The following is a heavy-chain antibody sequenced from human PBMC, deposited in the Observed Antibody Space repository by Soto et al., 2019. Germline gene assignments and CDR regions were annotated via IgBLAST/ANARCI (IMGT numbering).Heavy chain of an antibody. V-gene: IGHV4-61*01. CDR1: GGSVSSGSHY. Sequence: SETLSLTCTVSGGSVSSGSHYWSWIRQPPGKGLEWIGQIYYSGSTLYNPSLKSRVTISVDTSKNQFSLELSAVTAADTAVYYCARDFCGGDCADDYDDSAMDVWGQGTRVTVSS. CDR2: IYYSGST. D-gene: IGHD2-21*02. J-gene: IGHJ6*02. CDR3: ARDFCGGDCADDYDDSAMDV.